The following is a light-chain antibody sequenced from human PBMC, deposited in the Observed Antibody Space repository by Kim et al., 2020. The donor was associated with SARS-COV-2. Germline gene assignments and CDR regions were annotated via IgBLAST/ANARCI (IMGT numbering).Light chain of an antibody. CDR1: QSVRSSS. CDR3: QQYGGSPT. Sequence: LSPGERATLSCRASQSVRSSSLAWYQQKPGQAPRLLIYGASSRATGIPDRFSGSGSGTDFTLTISRRESEDSAVYYCQQYGGSPTFGQGTKVDIK. CDR2: GAS. J-gene: IGKJ1*01. V-gene: IGKV3-20*01.